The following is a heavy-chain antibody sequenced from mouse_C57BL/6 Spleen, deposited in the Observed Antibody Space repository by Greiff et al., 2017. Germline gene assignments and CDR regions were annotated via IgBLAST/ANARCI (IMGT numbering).Heavy chain of an antibody. Sequence: QVQLQQPGTELVKPGASVKLSCKASGYTFTSYRMHWVKQRPGQGLEWIGNINPSNGGTNYNEKFKSKATLTVAKSSSTAYMQLSSLTSEDSAVYSFARCPAYDVYYFYFDVWGTGPTVTVSS. CDR3: ARCPAYDVYYFYFDV. CDR1: GYTFTSYR. V-gene: IGHV1-53*01. J-gene: IGHJ1*03. D-gene: IGHD2-3*01. CDR2: INPSNGGT.